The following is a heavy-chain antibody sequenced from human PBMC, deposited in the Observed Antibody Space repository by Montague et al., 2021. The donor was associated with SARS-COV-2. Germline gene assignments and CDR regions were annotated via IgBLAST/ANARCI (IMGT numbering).Heavy chain of an antibody. CDR1: GGSFSGYH. Sequence: SETLSLTCAVYGGSFSGYHWTWISQSPGKGLEWIGEINTSGSTNYNPSLKSRITISGDTSKNQFSLKLTSVTAADTAVYYCARGRIDVNMIVVVVAGASFYMDVWGKGTTVTVSS. CDR2: INTSGST. D-gene: IGHD3-22*01. V-gene: IGHV4-34*01. J-gene: IGHJ6*03. CDR3: ARGRIDVNMIVVVVAGASFYMDV.